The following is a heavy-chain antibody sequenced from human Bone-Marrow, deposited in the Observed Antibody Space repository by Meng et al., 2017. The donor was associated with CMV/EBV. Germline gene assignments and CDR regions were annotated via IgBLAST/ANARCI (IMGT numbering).Heavy chain of an antibody. CDR2: ISYDGSNK. Sequence: GGSLRLSCAASGFTFSSYAMHWVRQAPGKGPDWVAVISYDGSNKYYADSVKGRFTISRDNSKNTLYLQMNSLRAEDTAVYYCARQGGNSGAFDVWGQGTLVTVSS. CDR3: ARQGGNSGAFDV. V-gene: IGHV3-30*01. J-gene: IGHJ3*01. D-gene: IGHD4-23*01. CDR1: GFTFSSYA.